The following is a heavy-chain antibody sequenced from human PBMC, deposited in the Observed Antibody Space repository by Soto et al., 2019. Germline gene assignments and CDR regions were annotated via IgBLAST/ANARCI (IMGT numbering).Heavy chain of an antibody. CDR1: GYTFTSYG. D-gene: IGHD3-9*01. CDR2: ISAYNGNT. J-gene: IGHJ3*02. CDR3: ARALTPLRYFDWLPSVDAFDI. V-gene: IGHV1-18*01. Sequence: ALVKVSCKASGYTFTSYGISWVRQAPGQGLEWMGWISAYNGNTNYAQKLQGRVTMTTHTSTSTAYMELRSLRSDDTAVYYCARALTPLRYFDWLPSVDAFDIWGQGTMVTVSS.